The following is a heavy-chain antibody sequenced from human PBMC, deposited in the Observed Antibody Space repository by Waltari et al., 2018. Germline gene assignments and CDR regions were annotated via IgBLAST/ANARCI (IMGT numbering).Heavy chain of an antibody. CDR1: GGSFSGYY. V-gene: IGHV4-34*01. CDR3: ARGSGDY. Sequence: QVQLQQWGAGLLKPSETLSLTCAGYGGSFSGYYWSWIRQPPGKGLEWIGEINHSGSTNYNPSLKSRVTISVDTSKNQFSLKLSSVTAADTAVYYCARGSGDYWGQGTLVTVSS. J-gene: IGHJ4*02. CDR2: INHSGST. D-gene: IGHD3-10*01.